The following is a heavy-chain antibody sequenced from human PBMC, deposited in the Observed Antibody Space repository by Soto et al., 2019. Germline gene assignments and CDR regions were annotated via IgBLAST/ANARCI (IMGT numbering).Heavy chain of an antibody. CDR2: IIPILGIA. D-gene: IGHD4-17*01. CDR1: GGTFSSYT. J-gene: IGHJ6*02. CDR3: ARELGIAVTTRRGVEYYYYGMDV. V-gene: IGHV1-69*08. Sequence: QVQLVQSGAEVKKPGSSVKVSCKASGGTFSSYTISWVRQAPGQGLEWMGRIIPILGIANYAQKFQGRVTITADKSTSTAYMELSSLRSEDTAVNYCARELGIAVTTRRGVEYYYYGMDVWGQGTTVTFSS.